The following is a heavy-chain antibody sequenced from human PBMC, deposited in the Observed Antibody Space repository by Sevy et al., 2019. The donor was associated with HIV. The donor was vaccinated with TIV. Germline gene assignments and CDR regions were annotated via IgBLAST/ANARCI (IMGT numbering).Heavy chain of an antibody. CDR2: RKEDGSGR. CDR1: GFTFGSYW. V-gene: IGHV3-7*01. D-gene: IGHD6-6*01. Sequence: GGSLRLSCAASGFTFGSYWMTWVRRAPGKGLEWVASRKEDGSGRFYVDSVRGRFTVSRDNAKKTLYLQMNNLRGEDTALYYCARLYSSSSGRGLDNWGQGALVTVSS. CDR3: ARLYSSSSGRGLDN. J-gene: IGHJ4*02.